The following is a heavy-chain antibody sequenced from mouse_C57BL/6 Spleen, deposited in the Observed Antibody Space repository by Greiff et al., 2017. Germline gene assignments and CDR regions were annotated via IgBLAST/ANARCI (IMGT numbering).Heavy chain of an antibody. CDR2: IHPNSGST. V-gene: IGHV1-64*01. J-gene: IGHJ2*01. Sequence: QVQLKESGAELVKPGASVKLSCKASGYTFTSYWMHWVKQRPGQGLEWIGMIHPNSGSTNYNEKFKSKATLTVDKSSSTAYMQLSSLTSEDSAVYYCARCLPLNYFDYWGQGTTLTVSS. CDR1: GYTFTSYW. CDR3: ARCLPLNYFDY. D-gene: IGHD2-10*01.